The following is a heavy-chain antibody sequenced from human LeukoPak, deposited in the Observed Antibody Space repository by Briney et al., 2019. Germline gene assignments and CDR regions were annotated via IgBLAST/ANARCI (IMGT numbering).Heavy chain of an antibody. D-gene: IGHD3-10*01. CDR2: ISYDGSNK. CDR3: ARVRGKGHMVRAHAFDI. V-gene: IGHV3-30-3*01. CDR1: GFTFSSYA. J-gene: IGHJ3*02. Sequence: GGSLRLSCAASGFTFSSYAMHWVRQAPGKGPEWVAVISYDGSNKYYADSVKGRFTISRDNSKNTLYLQMNSLRAEDTAVYYCARVRGKGHMVRAHAFDIWGQGTMVTVSS.